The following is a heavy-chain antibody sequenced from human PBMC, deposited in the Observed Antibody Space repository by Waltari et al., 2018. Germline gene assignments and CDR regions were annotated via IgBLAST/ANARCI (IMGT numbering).Heavy chain of an antibody. J-gene: IGHJ3*02. CDR3: ATTAHTAEAFDI. CDR2: FDPEDGET. V-gene: IGHV1-24*01. Sequence: QVQLVQSGAEVKKPGASVKGSCKGSGSTLTELSMHWVRQAPGKGLEWMGGFDPEDGETIYAQKFQGRVTMTEDTSTDTAYMELSSLRSEDTAVYYCATTAHTAEAFDIWGQGTMVTVSS. D-gene: IGHD5-18*01. CDR1: GSTLTELS.